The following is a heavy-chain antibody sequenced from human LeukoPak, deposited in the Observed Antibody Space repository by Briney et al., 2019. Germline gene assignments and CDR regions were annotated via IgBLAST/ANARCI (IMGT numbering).Heavy chain of an antibody. Sequence: PGGSLRLSCVASGFTLSRLWMHWVRQAPGKGLVWVSRISEDGSSTNYADSVKGRFTISRDNAKNTPYLQMNSLRVEDTAVYYCARDKFGRAAVDWGQGALVTVSS. CDR3: ARDKFGRAAVD. CDR1: GFTLSRLW. V-gene: IGHV3-74*01. J-gene: IGHJ4*02. D-gene: IGHD6-13*01. CDR2: ISEDGSST.